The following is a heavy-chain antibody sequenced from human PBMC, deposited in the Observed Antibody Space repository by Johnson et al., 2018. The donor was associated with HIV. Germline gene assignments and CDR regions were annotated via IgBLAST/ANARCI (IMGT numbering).Heavy chain of an antibody. CDR1: DFTVGSIY. J-gene: IGHJ3*02. Sequence: VQLVESGGGVVQPGGSLRLSCAASDFTVGSIYMSWVRQAPGKGLEWVSLIYSGGSSYYADSVKGRFTISRDNAKNSLYLQMNSLRAEDTALYYCAKEGSGYFHAFDIWGQGTMVTVSS. V-gene: IGHV3-66*01. CDR2: IYSGGSS. D-gene: IGHD3-22*01. CDR3: AKEGSGYFHAFDI.